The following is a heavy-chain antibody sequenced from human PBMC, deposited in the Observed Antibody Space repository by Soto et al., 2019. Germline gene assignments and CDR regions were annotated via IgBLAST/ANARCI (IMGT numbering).Heavy chain of an antibody. CDR3: ARRVQSDPIVVQDSWFDP. CDR2: YYTGST. V-gene: IGHV4-59*08. J-gene: IGHJ5*02. D-gene: IGHD2-21*01. CDR1: GASISRFY. Sequence: TSETLSLTCTVSGASISRFYWNWIRQPPGKGLEWIGYYYTGSTHYNPSLRSRVTISVDTSRNQFSLNLAPVTAADTAVYYCARRVQSDPIVVQDSWFDPWGQGTLVTVS.